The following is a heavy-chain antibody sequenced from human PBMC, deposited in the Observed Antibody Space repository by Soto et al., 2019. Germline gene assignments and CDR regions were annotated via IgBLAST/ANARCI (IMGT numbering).Heavy chain of an antibody. CDR1: GYTFTGYY. D-gene: IGHD4-17*01. J-gene: IGHJ4*02. CDR3: ARAPNYGFPYFDY. V-gene: IGHV1-2*04. Sequence: ASVKVSCKASGYTFTGYYMHWVRQAPGQGLEWMGWINPNSGGTNYAQKFQGWVTMTRDTSISTAYMELSRLRSDDTAVYYCARAPNYGFPYFDYWGQGTLVTVSS. CDR2: INPNSGGT.